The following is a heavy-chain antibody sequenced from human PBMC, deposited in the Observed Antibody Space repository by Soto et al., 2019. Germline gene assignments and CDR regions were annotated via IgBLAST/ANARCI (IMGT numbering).Heavy chain of an antibody. V-gene: IGHV4-59*01. D-gene: IGHD6-13*01. CDR2: IYYSGST. Sequence: KTSETLSLTCTVSGGSISSYYWSWIRQPPGKGLEWIGYIYYSGSTNYNPSLKSRVTISVDTSKNQFSLKLSSVTAADTAVYYCARVGYSSRPRGWFDPWGQGTLVTVSS. J-gene: IGHJ5*02. CDR3: ARVGYSSRPRGWFDP. CDR1: GGSISSYY.